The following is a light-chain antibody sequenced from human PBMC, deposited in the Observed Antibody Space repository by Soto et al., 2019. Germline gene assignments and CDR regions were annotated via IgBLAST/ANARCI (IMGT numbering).Light chain of an antibody. CDR3: QQYKSFSLT. Sequence: DIPMTQSPSTLSASVGDRVTITCRASQSINNWLAWYQQKPGKAPKLLIYKTSDLESGVPSRFSGSGSGTEFSLTISSLQPDDFATYYCQQYKSFSLTFGGGTSVEVK. V-gene: IGKV1-5*03. CDR2: KTS. J-gene: IGKJ4*01. CDR1: QSINNW.